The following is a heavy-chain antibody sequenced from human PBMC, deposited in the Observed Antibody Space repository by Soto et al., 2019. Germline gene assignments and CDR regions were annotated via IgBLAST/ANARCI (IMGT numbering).Heavy chain of an antibody. CDR1: GGTFSSYT. D-gene: IGHD2-2*01. CDR3: AIRSSTSCYGRHEYWFDP. CDR2: IIPILGIA. V-gene: IGHV1-69*02. J-gene: IGHJ5*02. Sequence: SVKVSCKASGGTFSSYTISWVRQAPGQGLEWMGRIIPILGIANYAQKFQGRVTITADKSTSTAYMELSSLRSEDTAVYYCAIRSSTSCYGRHEYWFDPWGQGTLVTVSS.